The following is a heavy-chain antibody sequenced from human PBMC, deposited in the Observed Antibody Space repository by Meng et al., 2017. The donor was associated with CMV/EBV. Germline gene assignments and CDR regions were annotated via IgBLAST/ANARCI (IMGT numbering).Heavy chain of an antibody. CDR2: ISSSGSTI. V-gene: IGHV3-48*03. CDR3: ARGSCSSISCPYGMDV. CDR1: GFTFSSYE. J-gene: IGHJ6*02. Sequence: GGSLRLSCAASGFTFSSYEMNWVRQAPGKGLEWVSYISSSGSTIYYADSVKGRFTISRDNAKNSLYLQMNSLRAEDMAVYYCARGSCSSISCPYGMDVWGQGTTVTVSS. D-gene: IGHD2-2*01.